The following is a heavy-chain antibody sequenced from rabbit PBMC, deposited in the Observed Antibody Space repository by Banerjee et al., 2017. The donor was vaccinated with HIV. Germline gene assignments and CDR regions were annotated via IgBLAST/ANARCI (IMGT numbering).Heavy chain of an antibody. D-gene: IGHD6-1*01. CDR2: IDTGNGGT. CDR3: ARAGDYDYTYGYAGYPM. J-gene: IGHJ6*01. Sequence: QEQLEESGGDLVKPEGSLTLTCTASGFSFSSSYYMCWVRQAPGKGLEWIGCIDTGNGGTCYASWAKGRFTISKTSSTTVTLQMTSLTPADTATYFCARAGDYDYTYGYAGYPMWGPGTLVTVS. V-gene: IGHV1S45*01. CDR1: GFSFSSSYY.